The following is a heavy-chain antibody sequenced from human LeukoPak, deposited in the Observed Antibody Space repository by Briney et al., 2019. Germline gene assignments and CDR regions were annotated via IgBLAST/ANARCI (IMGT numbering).Heavy chain of an antibody. J-gene: IGHJ4*02. CDR3: ARVWSPPYTSSWPDYFDY. V-gene: IGHV3-21*01. CDR1: GFTSSSYS. CDR2: ISSSSSYI. Sequence: PGGSLRLSCAASGFTSSSYSMNWVRQAPGKGLEWVSSISSSSSYIYYGDSVKGRFTISRDNAKNSLYLQVNRLRAEDTAVYYCARVWSPPYTSSWPDYFDYWGQGTLVTVSS. D-gene: IGHD6-13*01.